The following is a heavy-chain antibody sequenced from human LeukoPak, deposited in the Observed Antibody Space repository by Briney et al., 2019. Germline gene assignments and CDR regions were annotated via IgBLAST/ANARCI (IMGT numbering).Heavy chain of an antibody. Sequence: ASVKVPCKPSGYTFTNYNLAWVRQAPGEGLEWMGWISPCNGDTNYAPKFQGRVTLTTDTSTSTGYMELRNLRSDDTAVYYCAREAADHLDYWGQGTLVTVSS. V-gene: IGHV1-18*01. CDR2: ISPCNGDT. CDR1: GYTFTNYN. CDR3: AREAADHLDY. J-gene: IGHJ4*02.